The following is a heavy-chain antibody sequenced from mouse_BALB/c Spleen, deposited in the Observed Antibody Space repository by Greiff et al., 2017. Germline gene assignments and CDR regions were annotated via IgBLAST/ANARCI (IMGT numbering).Heavy chain of an antibody. D-gene: IGHD2-4*01. CDR2: ISSGGGST. Sequence: EVMLVESGGGLVKPGGSLKLSCAASGFAFSSYDMSWVRQTQEKRLEWVAYISSGGGSTYYPDTVKGRFTISRDNAKNTLYLQMSSLKSEDTAMYYCASQRGDYDDGYYYAMDYWGQGTSVTVSS. CDR1: GFAFSSYD. CDR3: ASQRGDYDDGYYYAMDY. V-gene: IGHV5-12-1*01. J-gene: IGHJ4*01.